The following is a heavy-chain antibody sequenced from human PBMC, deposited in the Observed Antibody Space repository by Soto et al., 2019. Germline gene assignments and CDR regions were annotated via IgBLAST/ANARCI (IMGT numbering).Heavy chain of an antibody. Sequence: VQLVESGGDLVQPGGSLRLSCAASGLPFNTYWMSWVRQTPGKGLEWVANIRPDGNEQHYVDSVKGRFIFSRDNAKSSVSLKMNNLSVDDTAVYDCVTSRGYSYEYWGQGTLVTVSS. V-gene: IGHV3-7*05. CDR3: VTSRGYSYEY. CDR2: IRPDGNEQ. CDR1: GLPFNTYW. J-gene: IGHJ4*02. D-gene: IGHD5-18*01.